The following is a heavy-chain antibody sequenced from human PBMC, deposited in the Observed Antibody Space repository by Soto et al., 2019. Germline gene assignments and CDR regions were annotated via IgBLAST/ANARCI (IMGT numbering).Heavy chain of an antibody. J-gene: IGHJ6*02. V-gene: IGHV3-23*01. Sequence: GGSLRLSCAASGFTFTYFAMSWVRQAPGKGLEWVSTISGTDSKSNYADSVRGRFTISRDSSKNTLFLQLTSLRDDDTAVYYCARGGYSSTWSNLLDRSGLDVWGQGTTVTVSS. CDR2: ISGTDSKS. D-gene: IGHD6-13*01. CDR1: GFTFTYFA. CDR3: ARGGYSSTWSNLLDRSGLDV.